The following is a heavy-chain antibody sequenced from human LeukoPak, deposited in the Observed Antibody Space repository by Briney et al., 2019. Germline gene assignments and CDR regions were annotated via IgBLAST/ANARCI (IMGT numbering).Heavy chain of an antibody. D-gene: IGHD3-3*01. CDR2: IWYDGSTT. CDR3: AKDPRYVLRFLEWVYYIDC. V-gene: IGHV3-33*06. CDR1: GFTFSSYG. Sequence: PGPCPRPARAAFGFTFSSYGTRSVRQAPGKGLEWVAVIWYDGSTTYYADSVKGRFPISRDNSNTTLYRQLSRPRAQAPAVYYFAKDPRYVLRFLEWVYYIDCWGQGSLVSV. J-gene: IGHJ4*01.